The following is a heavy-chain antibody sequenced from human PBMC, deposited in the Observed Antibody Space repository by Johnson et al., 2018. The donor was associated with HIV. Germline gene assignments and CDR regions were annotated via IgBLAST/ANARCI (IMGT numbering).Heavy chain of an antibody. V-gene: IGHV3-53*01. CDR2: IYSGGST. J-gene: IGHJ3*02. D-gene: IGHD6-13*01. Sequence: VQLVESGGGLIQPGGSLRLSCAASGFTVSSNYMSWVRQAPGKGLEWVSVIYSGGSTYYADSVKGRFTIPRANSKNTLYLQMNSLRAEDTAVYYCAREDGDSSSWAGAFDIWGQGTMVTVSS. CDR1: GFTVSSNY. CDR3: AREDGDSSSWAGAFDI.